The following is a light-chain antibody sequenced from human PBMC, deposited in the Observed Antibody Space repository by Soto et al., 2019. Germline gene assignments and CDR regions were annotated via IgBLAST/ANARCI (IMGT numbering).Light chain of an antibody. CDR3: SSYTISTTLV. V-gene: IGLV2-14*01. Sequence: QSALTQPASVSGSPGQSITISCTGTSSDVGIFDYVSWYQHHPGKAPKLMIYEVNNRPSGVSNRFSGSKSGNTASLTISGLHAEDEADYYCSSYTISTTLVFGGGTKVTVL. J-gene: IGLJ3*02. CDR1: SSDVGIFDY. CDR2: EVN.